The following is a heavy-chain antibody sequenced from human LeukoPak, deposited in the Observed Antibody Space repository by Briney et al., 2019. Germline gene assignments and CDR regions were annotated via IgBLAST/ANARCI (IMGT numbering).Heavy chain of an antibody. Sequence: GGSLRLSCAASGFTFSSYGMHWVRQAPDKGLEWVAFIRYDGSNTYYADSVKGRFTISRDNSKNTLYLQMNSLRAEDTAVYYCAKEGGSLWFGDTSTHYFDYWGQGTLVTVSS. CDR2: IRYDGSNT. V-gene: IGHV3-30*02. CDR1: GFTFSSYG. D-gene: IGHD3-10*01. CDR3: AKEGGSLWFGDTSTHYFDY. J-gene: IGHJ4*02.